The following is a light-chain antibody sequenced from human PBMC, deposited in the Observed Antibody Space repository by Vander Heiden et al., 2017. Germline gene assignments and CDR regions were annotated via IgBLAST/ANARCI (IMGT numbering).Light chain of an antibody. V-gene: IGKV1-39*01. Sequence: DIQMTQSPYSLSASVGDRVTITCRASQSICSYLNWYQQKPGKAPKLLIYAASSLQSGVPSRFSGSGSGTDFTLTISSVQPEDFATYYCQQSDSTPYTFGQGTKLEIK. CDR1: QSICSY. CDR2: AAS. J-gene: IGKJ2*01. CDR3: QQSDSTPYT.